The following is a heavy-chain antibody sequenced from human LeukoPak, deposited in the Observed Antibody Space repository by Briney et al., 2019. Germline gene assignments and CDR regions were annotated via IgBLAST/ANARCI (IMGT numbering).Heavy chain of an antibody. D-gene: IGHD6-13*01. CDR3: AKSPGIAAAGPRKYFDY. V-gene: IGHV3-30*18. CDR1: GFTFSSYG. J-gene: IGHJ4*02. Sequence: PGGSLRLSCAASGFTFSSYGMHWVRQAPGKGLEWVAVISYDGSNKYYADSVKGRFTISRDNSKNTLYLQMNSLRAEDTAVYYCAKSPGIAAAGPRKYFDYWGQGTLVTVSS. CDR2: ISYDGSNK.